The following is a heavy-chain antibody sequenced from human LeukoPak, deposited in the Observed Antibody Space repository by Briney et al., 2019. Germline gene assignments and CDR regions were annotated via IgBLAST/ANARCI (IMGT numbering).Heavy chain of an antibody. Sequence: GGSLRLSCAASGFTFSSYWMHWVRQAPGKGLVWVSRISSDGSDTNYADSVKGRFTISRDNAKNTLYLPMNSLRAADTAVYYCARESGSMRWFDPWGQGTLVTVSS. V-gene: IGHV3-74*01. CDR3: ARESGSMRWFDP. CDR1: GFTFSSYW. D-gene: IGHD6-25*01. CDR2: ISSDGSDT. J-gene: IGHJ5*02.